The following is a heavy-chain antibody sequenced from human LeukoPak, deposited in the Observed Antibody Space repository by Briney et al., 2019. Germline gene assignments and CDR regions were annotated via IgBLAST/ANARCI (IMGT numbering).Heavy chain of an antibody. CDR2: INHSGST. Sequence: PSETLSLTCAVYGGSFSGYYWSWIRQPPGKGLEWIGEINHSGSTNYNPSLKSRVTMSVDTSKNQFSLKLSSVTAADTAVYYCAREGAGYFDWLSMYYFDYWGQGTLVTVSS. V-gene: IGHV4-34*01. CDR3: AREGAGYFDWLSMYYFDY. J-gene: IGHJ4*02. D-gene: IGHD3-9*01. CDR1: GGSFSGYY.